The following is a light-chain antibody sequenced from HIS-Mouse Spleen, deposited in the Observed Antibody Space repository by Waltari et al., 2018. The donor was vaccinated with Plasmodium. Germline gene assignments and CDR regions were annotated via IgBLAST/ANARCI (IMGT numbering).Light chain of an antibody. CDR3: YSAADNNLV. CDR1: VLAKKY. CDR2: KDS. V-gene: IGLV3-27*01. Sequence: SYELTQPSSVSVSPGQTARITCSGDVLAKKYARWFQQKPGQAPVLVSYKDSERPAGNPEGFSGSSSGTTVTLTISGAQVEDEAYYYCYSAADNNLVFGGGTKLTVL. J-gene: IGLJ3*02.